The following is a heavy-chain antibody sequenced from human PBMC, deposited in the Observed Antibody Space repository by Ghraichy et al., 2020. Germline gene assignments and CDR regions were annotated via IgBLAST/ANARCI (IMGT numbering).Heavy chain of an antibody. CDR3: ASRPRRQQLLEDWYFDL. J-gene: IGHJ2*01. Sequence: ETLSLTCTVSGGSISSSSYYWGWIRQPPGKGLEWIGSIYYSGSTYYNPSLKSRVTISVDTSKNQFSLKLSSVTAADTAVYYCASRPRRQQLLEDWYFDLWGRGTLVTVSS. CDR2: IYYSGST. V-gene: IGHV4-39*01. D-gene: IGHD6-13*01. CDR1: GGSISSSSYY.